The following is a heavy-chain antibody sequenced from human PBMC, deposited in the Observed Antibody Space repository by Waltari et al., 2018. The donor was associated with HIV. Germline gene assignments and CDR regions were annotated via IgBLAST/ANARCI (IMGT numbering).Heavy chain of an antibody. D-gene: IGHD3-22*01. J-gene: IGHJ4*02. Sequence: DVQLVQSGAEVKKPGESLRISCKGPGYSFTSYWISWVRQMPGKGLEWMGRIDPSDSYTNYSPSFQGHVTISADKSISTAYLQWSSLKASDTAMYYCARPSNFYYDSSGSLHYWGQGTLVTVSS. CDR1: GYSFTSYW. CDR3: ARPSNFYYDSSGSLHY. V-gene: IGHV5-10-1*01. CDR2: IDPSDSYT.